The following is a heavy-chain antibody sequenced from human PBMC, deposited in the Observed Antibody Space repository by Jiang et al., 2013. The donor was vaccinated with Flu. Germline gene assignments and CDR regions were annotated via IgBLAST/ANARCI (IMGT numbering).Heavy chain of an antibody. CDR1: GYSFSDYW. CDR2: IYPGDSDT. Sequence: GAEVKKPGESLKISCKGSGYSFSDYWIGWVRQMPGKGLEWMGIIYPGDSDTRYSPSFQGQVTISADKSITTAYLQWSSLKASDTAMYYCARQVNYGSGSYRWWFDPWGQGTLVTVSS. D-gene: IGHD3-10*01. J-gene: IGHJ5*02. V-gene: IGHV5-51*01. CDR3: ARQVNYGSGSYRWWFDP.